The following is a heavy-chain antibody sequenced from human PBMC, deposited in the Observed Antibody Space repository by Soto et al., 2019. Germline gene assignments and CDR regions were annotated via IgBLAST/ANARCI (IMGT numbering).Heavy chain of an antibody. CDR3: ATSDARDGYSFDF. Sequence: GALLTLARTTSGVTFNRHDIWWVRLAPGQWLEWMGGIIPMFGTPHYAEKFQDRVTITADESTGTAYLELSSLTSEDTAGYYCATSDARDGYSFDFSGPGTRVT. CDR2: IIPMFGTP. J-gene: IGHJ4*02. D-gene: IGHD5-12*01. V-gene: IGHV1-69*01. CDR1: GVTFNRHD.